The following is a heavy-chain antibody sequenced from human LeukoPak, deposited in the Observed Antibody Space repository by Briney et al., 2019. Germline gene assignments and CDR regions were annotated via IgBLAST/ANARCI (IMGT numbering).Heavy chain of an antibody. D-gene: IGHD3-10*01. CDR1: GYTFTSYD. V-gene: IGHV1-8*01. Sequence: ASVKVSCKASGYTFTSYDINWVRQATGQGLEWMGWMNPNSGNTGYAQKFQGRVTMTTDTSTSTAYMELRSLRSDDTAVYYCASGGETGDYWGQGTLVTVSS. J-gene: IGHJ4*02. CDR3: ASGGETGDY. CDR2: MNPNSGNT.